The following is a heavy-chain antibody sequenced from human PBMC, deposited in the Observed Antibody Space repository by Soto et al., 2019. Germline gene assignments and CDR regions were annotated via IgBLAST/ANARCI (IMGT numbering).Heavy chain of an antibody. V-gene: IGHV4-59*08. CDR1: GGSISSYY. D-gene: IGHD6-19*01. CDR2: IYYSGST. CDR3: ARPVAGTYYY. Sequence: SETLSLTCTVSGGSISSYYWSWIRQPPGKGLEWIGYIYYSGSTNYNPSLKSRVTISVDTSKNQFSLKLSSVTAADTAVYYCARPVAGTYYYWGQGTLVTVSS. J-gene: IGHJ4*02.